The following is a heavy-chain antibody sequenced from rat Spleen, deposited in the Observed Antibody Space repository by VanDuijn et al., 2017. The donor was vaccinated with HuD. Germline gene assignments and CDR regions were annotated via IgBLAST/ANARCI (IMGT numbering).Heavy chain of an antibody. Sequence: EVQLVESGGGLVQPGRSLKLSCVASGFTFNNYWMTWIRQAPGKGLEWVASITNTGGSTYYPDSVKGRFTISRDDAKSTLYLQVDSLRSDDTATYYCVRQDTSGYSNWFTYWGQGTLVTVSS. CDR3: VRQDTSGYSNWFTY. CDR1: GFTFNNYW. J-gene: IGHJ3*01. V-gene: IGHV5-31*01. CDR2: ITNTGGST. D-gene: IGHD4-3*01.